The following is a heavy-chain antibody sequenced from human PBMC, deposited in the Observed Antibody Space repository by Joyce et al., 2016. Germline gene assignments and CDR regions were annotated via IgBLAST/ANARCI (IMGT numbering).Heavy chain of an antibody. CDR3: ARGALPGPPYSVNRNHDYYAMDV. V-gene: IGHV4-34*01. J-gene: IGHJ6*02. CDR1: GGSFNVYC. D-gene: IGHD1-14*01. Sequence: QVQVQQWGAGLLKASETLSLTCNVSGGSFNVYCWHWIRQSPGKGLQWLGEITQSGSTNYKPSFQSRLSMSLDPSKHQLSREMKSVTGADTAVYFCARGALPGPPYSVNRNHDYYAMDVWGQGTTVTVSS. CDR2: ITQSGST.